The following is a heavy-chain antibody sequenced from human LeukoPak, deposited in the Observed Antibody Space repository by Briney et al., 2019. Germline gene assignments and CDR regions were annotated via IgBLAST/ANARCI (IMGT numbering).Heavy chain of an antibody. J-gene: IGHJ4*02. CDR3: ASGDGLRDVSCFDY. CDR2: ISGNGARS. CDR1: RFTFSNYA. D-gene: IGHD3-16*01. V-gene: IGHV3-23*01. Sequence: GGSLRLSCEASRFTFSNYAMNWVRQAPGKGLEWVSRISGNGARSYYADSVKGRFTISRDNSKNTLYLQMRRPRAEDTAVYYCASGDGLRDVSCFDYWGQGTLVTVSS.